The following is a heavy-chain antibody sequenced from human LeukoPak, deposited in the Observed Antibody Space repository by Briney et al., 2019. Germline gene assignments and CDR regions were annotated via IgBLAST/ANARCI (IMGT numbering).Heavy chain of an antibody. CDR1: GFTFSSYG. CDR3: AREGVYDILTGYGMDV. Sequence: PGGSLRLSCAASGFTFSSYGMHWVRQAPGKGLEWVAVIWYDGSNKYYADSVKGRFPISRDNSKNTLYLQMNSLRADDTAVYYCAREGVYDILTGYGMDVWGQGTTVTVSS. CDR2: IWYDGSNK. V-gene: IGHV3-33*01. D-gene: IGHD3-9*01. J-gene: IGHJ6*02.